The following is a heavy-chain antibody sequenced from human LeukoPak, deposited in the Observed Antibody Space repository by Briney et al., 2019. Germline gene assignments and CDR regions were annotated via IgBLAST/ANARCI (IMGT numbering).Heavy chain of an antibody. Sequence: SETLSLTCTVSGGSISSGDYYWSWIRQPPGKGLDWIGYIYYSGSTYYNPSLKSRVTISVDTSKNQFSLKLSSVTAADTAVYYCARLFSGYYYGWGQGTLVTVSS. J-gene: IGHJ4*02. V-gene: IGHV4-30-4*01. CDR2: IYYSGST. CDR3: ARLFSGYYYG. D-gene: IGHD3-22*01. CDR1: GGSISSGDYY.